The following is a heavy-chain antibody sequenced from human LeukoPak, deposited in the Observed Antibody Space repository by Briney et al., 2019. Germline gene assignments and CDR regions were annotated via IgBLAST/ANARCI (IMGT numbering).Heavy chain of an antibody. CDR1: GFTFSSYN. CDR2: ISSSSSYI. V-gene: IGHV3-21*01. CDR3: ARDYIAYDPLDY. Sequence: GGSLRLSCVASGFTFSSYNMNWVRQAPGKGLEWVSSISSSSSYIYYADSVKGRFTISRDNAKNSLYLQMNSLRAEDTAVYWCARDYIAYDPLDYWGQGTLVTVSS. J-gene: IGHJ4*02. D-gene: IGHD3-3*01.